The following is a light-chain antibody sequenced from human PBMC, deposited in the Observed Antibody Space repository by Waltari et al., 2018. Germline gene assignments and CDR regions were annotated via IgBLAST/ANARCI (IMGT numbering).Light chain of an antibody. Sequence: DIQLTQSPSSLSASVGDRVTITCRASQSVDSFLAWYQQQPGKAPNLLILNASTLKDGVPSRFSGSGGGTEFTLTINGLQPDDFASYYCQQYNSYPTFGQGTKLEMK. J-gene: IGKJ2*01. CDR3: QQYNSYPT. CDR2: NAS. V-gene: IGKV1-5*03. CDR1: QSVDSF.